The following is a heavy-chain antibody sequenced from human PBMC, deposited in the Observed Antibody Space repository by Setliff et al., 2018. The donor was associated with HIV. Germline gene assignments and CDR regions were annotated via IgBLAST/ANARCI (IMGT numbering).Heavy chain of an antibody. D-gene: IGHD2-2*01. V-gene: IGHV1-18*01. CDR3: ARDGCSTSCYPDTNWFDP. J-gene: IGHJ5*02. Sequence: ASVKVSCKASGYTFTSYGISWVRQAPGQGLEWMGWISAYNGNPNYAQKLQGRVTMTTDTSTSTAYMELRSLRSDDTAVYYCARDGCSTSCYPDTNWFDPWGQGTLVTVSS. CDR1: GYTFTSYG. CDR2: ISAYNGNP.